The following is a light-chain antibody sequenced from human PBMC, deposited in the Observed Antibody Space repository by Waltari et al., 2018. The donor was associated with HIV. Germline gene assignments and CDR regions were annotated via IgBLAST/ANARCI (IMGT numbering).Light chain of an antibody. CDR1: QGISSY. CDR3: QQLYTYPYS. CDR2: AAS. Sequence: DIQSTQSQPFLSASVGDRITITRRASQGISSYLTWYQQQPGTAPQLLIYAASTLQSGVPSRFSGSISGTEFTLTISSLQPEDFGTYYCQQLYTYPYSFGQGTKLEI. J-gene: IGKJ2*03. V-gene: IGKV1-9*01.